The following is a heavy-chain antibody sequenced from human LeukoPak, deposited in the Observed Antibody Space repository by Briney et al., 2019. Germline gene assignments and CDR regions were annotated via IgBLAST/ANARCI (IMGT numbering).Heavy chain of an antibody. V-gene: IGHV3-73*01. CDR3: TRHNYDRSGYGAFDI. CDR2: IRSKTNNYAT. D-gene: IGHD3-22*01. CDR1: GFTFSGSD. J-gene: IGHJ3*02. Sequence: PVGSLRLSCAASGFTFSGSDIHWVRQASGKGLEWVGHIRSKTNNYATADAASVKGRFTFSRDDSKNTAYIQMNSLKTEDTAVYYCTRHNYDRSGYGAFDIWGQGTMVTVSS.